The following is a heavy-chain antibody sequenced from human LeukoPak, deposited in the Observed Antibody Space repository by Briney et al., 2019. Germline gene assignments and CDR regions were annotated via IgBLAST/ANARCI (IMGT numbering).Heavy chain of an antibody. J-gene: IGHJ4*02. CDR1: GGTFSSYA. CDR3: ARGPPLDDYGGNWGVGSDY. CDR2: INPSGGST. V-gene: IGHV1-46*01. Sequence: ASVKVSCKASGGTFSSYAISWVRQAPGQGLEWMGIINPSGGSTSYAQKFQGRVTMTRDTSTSTVYMELSSLRSEDTAVYYCARGPPLDDYGGNWGVGSDYWGQGTLVTVSS. D-gene: IGHD4-23*01.